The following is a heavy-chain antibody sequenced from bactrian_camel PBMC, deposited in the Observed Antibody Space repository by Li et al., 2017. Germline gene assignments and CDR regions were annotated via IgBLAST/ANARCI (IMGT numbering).Heavy chain of an antibody. CDR3: AADNCLRLWEGYLQRTSVHRN. J-gene: IGHJ4*01. D-gene: IGHD3*01. Sequence: VQLVESGGGSVQTGGSLRLSCAASGYICGRNCMGWFRQAPGKEREGVAAIDSDGRTSYADSVKGRFTISKDYAKNTLYLQMNSLKPEDTAMYYCAADNCLRLWEGYLQRTSVHRNWGQGTQVTVS. V-gene: IGHV3S53*01. CDR2: IDSDGRT. CDR1: GYICGRNC.